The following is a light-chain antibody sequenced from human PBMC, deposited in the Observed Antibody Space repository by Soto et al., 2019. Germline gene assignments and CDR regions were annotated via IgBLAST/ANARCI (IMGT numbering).Light chain of an antibody. CDR1: QSISSW. CDR2: DAS. CDR3: QQYNSSP. J-gene: IGKJ2*01. V-gene: IGKV1-5*01. Sequence: DIQMTQSHSTLSASVGDRVTITCRASQSISSWLAWYQQKPGKAPKLLIYDASSLESGVPSRFSGSGSGTEFTLTISSLQPDDFATYYCQQYNSSPFGQGTKLQIK.